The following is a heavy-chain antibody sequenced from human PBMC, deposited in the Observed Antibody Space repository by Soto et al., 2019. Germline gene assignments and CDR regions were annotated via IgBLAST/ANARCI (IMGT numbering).Heavy chain of an antibody. CDR1: GNTFSYRY. V-gene: IGHV1-45*02. J-gene: IGHJ4*02. CDR2: ITPFSGDV. CDR3: ASGGAGSGPFTWELPDH. Sequence: QMQLVRSGAEVKKTGSSVTVSCKALGNTFSYRYLHWVRQAPGQALEWMGWITPFSGDVHYAQKFQERVTLTRDRSINTAYMRMSSLRSEDTAIYFCASGGAGSGPFTWELPDHWGQGTLVTVSS. D-gene: IGHD1-26*01.